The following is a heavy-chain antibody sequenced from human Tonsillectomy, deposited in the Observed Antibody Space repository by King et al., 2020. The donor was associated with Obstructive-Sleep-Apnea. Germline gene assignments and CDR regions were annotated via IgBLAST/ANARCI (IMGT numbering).Heavy chain of an antibody. CDR2: ISAYNGNT. V-gene: IGHV1-18*04. J-gene: IGHJ4*02. CDR1: GYTFTSYG. D-gene: IGHD3-22*01. Sequence: QLVQSGAEVKKPGASVKVSCKASGYTFTSYGISWVRQAPGQGLEWMGWISAYNGNTNYAQKLQGRVTMTTDTSTSKAYMELRSLRSDDTAVYYCARVNGDDYYDSSGYYPDWGQGTLVTVSS. CDR3: ARVNGDDYYDSSGYYPD.